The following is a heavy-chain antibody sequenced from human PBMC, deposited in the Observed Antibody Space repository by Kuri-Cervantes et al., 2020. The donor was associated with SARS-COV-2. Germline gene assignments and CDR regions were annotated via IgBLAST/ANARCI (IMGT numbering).Heavy chain of an antibody. CDR1: GDSINTISYY. V-gene: IGHV4-39*07. CDR2: VYYNGNT. J-gene: IGHJ4*02. Sequence: ESLKISCTVSGDSINTISYYWGWIRQPPWKELEWIGSVYYNGNTYFSPSLKGRVTISVDTSKNQFSLKLSSVTAADTAVYYCARSFVKGRGSSFGYWGPGTLVTVSS. CDR3: ARSFVKGRGSSFGY. D-gene: IGHD6-6*01.